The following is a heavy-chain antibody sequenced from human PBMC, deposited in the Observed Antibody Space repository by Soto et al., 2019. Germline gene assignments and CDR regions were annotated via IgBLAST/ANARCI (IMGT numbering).Heavy chain of an antibody. CDR3: AKGVEGYVVSSFDS. CDR2: ITSSGSST. Sequence: EVQLLESGGGGVQPGGSLRLSCAASGFIFSDYAMTGVRQTPGKGLEWVSAITSSGSSTYFADSLKGRITISRDNSKNTMSLQMDSLRVEDTAIYYCAKGVEGYVVSSFDSWGQGALVTVSS. D-gene: IGHD5-12*01. V-gene: IGHV3-23*01. CDR1: GFIFSDYA. J-gene: IGHJ4*02.